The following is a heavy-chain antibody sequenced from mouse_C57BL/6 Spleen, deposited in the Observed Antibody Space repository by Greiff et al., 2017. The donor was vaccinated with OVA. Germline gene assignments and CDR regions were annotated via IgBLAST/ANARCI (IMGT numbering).Heavy chain of an antibody. CDR1: GYSITSGYY. CDR3: ARALPRSWFAY. Sequence: EVKLQESGPGLVKPSQSLSLTCSVTGYSITSGYYWNWIRQFPGNKLEWMGYISYDGSNNYNPSLKNRISITRDTSKNQFFLKLNSVTTEDTATYYCARALPRSWFAYWGQGTLVTVSA. J-gene: IGHJ3*01. D-gene: IGHD2-1*01. V-gene: IGHV3-6*01. CDR2: ISYDGSN.